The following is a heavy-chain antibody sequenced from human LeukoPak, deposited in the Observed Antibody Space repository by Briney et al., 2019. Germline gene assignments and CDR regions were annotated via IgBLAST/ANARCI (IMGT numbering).Heavy chain of an antibody. CDR1: GGSFSGYY. D-gene: IGHD5-18*01. Sequence: SETLSLTCAVYGGSFSGYYWSWIRQPPGKGLEWIGELNHSGSTNYNPSLKSRVNISVDTSKNQFSLQLAAATAADTAVYYWSRGALDTAVATYYFDSWAQGTLVIVSS. CDR2: LNHSGST. V-gene: IGHV4-34*01. CDR3: SRGALDTAVATYYFDS. J-gene: IGHJ4*02.